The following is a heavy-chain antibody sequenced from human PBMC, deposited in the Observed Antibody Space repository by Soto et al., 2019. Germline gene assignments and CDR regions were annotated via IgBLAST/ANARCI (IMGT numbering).Heavy chain of an antibody. CDR3: ARDSGGCSSTSRRFSYYYGMDV. CDR2: MNPNSGNT. V-gene: IGHV1-8*01. D-gene: IGHD2-2*01. J-gene: IGHJ6*02. Sequence: VASVKVSCKASGYTFTSYDINWVRQATGQGLEWMGWMNPNSGNTGYAQKFQGRVTITADKSTSTAYMELSSLRSEDTAVYYCARDSGGCSSTSRRFSYYYGMDVWGQGTTVTVSS. CDR1: GYTFTSYD.